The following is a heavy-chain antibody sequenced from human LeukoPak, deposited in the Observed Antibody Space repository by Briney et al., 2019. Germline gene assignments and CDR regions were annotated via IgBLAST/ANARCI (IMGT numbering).Heavy chain of an antibody. V-gene: IGHV4-59*01. Sequence: SETLFLTCTVSGGSISSYYWSWIRQPPGKGLEWIGYIYYSGSTNYNPSLKSRVTISVDTSKNQFSLKLSSVTAADTAVYYCARDRYGMDVWGQGTTVTVSS. CDR3: ARDRYGMDV. CDR1: GGSISSYY. J-gene: IGHJ6*02. CDR2: IYYSGST.